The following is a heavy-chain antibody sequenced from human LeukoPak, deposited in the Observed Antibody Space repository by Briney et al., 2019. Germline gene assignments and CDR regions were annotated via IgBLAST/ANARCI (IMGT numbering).Heavy chain of an antibody. D-gene: IGHD3-3*01. Sequence: ASVKVSCKASGYTFVAYFMHWVRQAPGQGLEWMGWINPNSGGTNYAQKFQGRVTMTRDTSISTAYMELSRLRSDDTAVYYCASMGVTIFGVASHRPDYWGQGTLVTVSS. CDR2: INPNSGGT. J-gene: IGHJ4*02. CDR3: ASMGVTIFGVASHRPDY. CDR1: GYTFVAYF. V-gene: IGHV1-2*02.